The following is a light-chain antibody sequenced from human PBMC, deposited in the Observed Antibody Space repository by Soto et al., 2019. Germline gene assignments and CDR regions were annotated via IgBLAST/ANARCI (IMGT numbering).Light chain of an antibody. CDR2: DTS. J-gene: IGKJ4*01. CDR3: QPYNNWPLT. CDR1: QGIGDT. V-gene: IGKV3-15*01. Sequence: FVMRESPSPPSVSTGERATLSCRASQGIGDTLAWYQHKPGQTPRLLIYDTSTRATGVPTRFSGSRSGAEFTLTINSLQSEDFAVYYCQPYNNWPLTVGGGAKV.